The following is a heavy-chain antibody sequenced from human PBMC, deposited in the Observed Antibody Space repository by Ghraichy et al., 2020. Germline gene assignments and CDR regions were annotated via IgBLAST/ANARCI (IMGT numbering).Heavy chain of an antibody. CDR2: ISASGGST. D-gene: IGHD6-19*01. J-gene: IGHJ5*02. Sequence: GESLNISCAVSGFTFSSYAMSWVRQAPGKGLEWVSGISASGGSTYYADSVKGRFTISRDNSKNTLYLQMKSLRAEDTAVYYCAKGGIDSRGFDPWGQGTLVTVSS. CDR1: GFTFSSYA. CDR3: AKGGIDSRGFDP. V-gene: IGHV3-23*01.